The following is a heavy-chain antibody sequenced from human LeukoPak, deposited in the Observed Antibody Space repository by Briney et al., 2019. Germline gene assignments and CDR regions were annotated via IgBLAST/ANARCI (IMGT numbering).Heavy chain of an antibody. CDR2: ISSSGSTI. J-gene: IGHJ4*02. CDR3: ATDRNSGKYYDY. D-gene: IGHD1-26*01. CDR1: GFTFSSYS. V-gene: IGHV3-48*01. Sequence: GGSLRLSCAASGFTFSSYSMNWVRQAPGKGLEWISYISSSGSTINYADSVKGRFTVSRDNAKNTLYLQMNSLRAEDTAVYYCATDRNSGKYYDYWGQGTLVTVSS.